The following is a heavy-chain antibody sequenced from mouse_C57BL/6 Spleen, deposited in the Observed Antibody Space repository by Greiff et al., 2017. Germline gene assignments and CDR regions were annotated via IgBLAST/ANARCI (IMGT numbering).Heavy chain of an antibody. D-gene: IGHD2-4*01. CDR2: IYPGDGDT. V-gene: IGHV1-82*01. Sequence: VKLQQSGPELVKPGASVKISCKASGYAFSSSWMNWVKQRPGKGLEWIGRIYPGDGDTNYNGKFKGKATLTADKSSSTAYMQLSSLTSEDSAVYFCARSLYYDYDGDAMDYWGQGTSVTVSS. J-gene: IGHJ4*01. CDR1: GYAFSSSW. CDR3: ARSLYYDYDGDAMDY.